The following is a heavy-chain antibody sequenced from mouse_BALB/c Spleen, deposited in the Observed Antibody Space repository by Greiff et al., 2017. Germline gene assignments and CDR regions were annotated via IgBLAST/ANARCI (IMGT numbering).Heavy chain of an antibody. CDR1: GFSLTSYG. V-gene: IGHV2-6-2*01. J-gene: IGHJ4*01. D-gene: IGHD3-3*01. CDR2: IWSDGST. CDR3: ARQGDPYYYAMDY. Sequence: VKLMESGPDLVAPSQSLSITCTVSGFSLTSYGVHWVRQPPGKGLEWLVVIWSDGSTTYNSALKSRLSISKYNSKSQVFLKMNSLQTDDTAMYYCARQGDPYYYAMDYWGQGTSVTVSA.